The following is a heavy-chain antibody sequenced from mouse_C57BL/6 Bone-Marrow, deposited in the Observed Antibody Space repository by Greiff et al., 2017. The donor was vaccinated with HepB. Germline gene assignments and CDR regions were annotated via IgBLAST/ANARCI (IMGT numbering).Heavy chain of an antibody. CDR2: INPNNGGT. CDR1: GYTFTDYN. Sequence: EVQLQQSGPELVKPGASVKIPCKASGYTFTDYNMDWVKQSHGKSLEWIGDINPNNGGTIYNQKFKGKATLTVDKSSSTAYMELRSLTSEDTAVYYCARSLIYYYGSSFYFDYWGQGTTLTVSS. V-gene: IGHV1-18*01. CDR3: ARSLIYYYGSSFYFDY. J-gene: IGHJ2*01. D-gene: IGHD1-1*01.